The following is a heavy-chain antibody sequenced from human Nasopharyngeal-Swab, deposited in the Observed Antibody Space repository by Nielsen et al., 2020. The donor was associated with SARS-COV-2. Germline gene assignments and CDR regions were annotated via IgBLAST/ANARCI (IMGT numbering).Heavy chain of an antibody. CDR1: GFTFSSYW. CDR2: IKEDGSEK. CDR3: ARDYTRFDY. Sequence: GESLKISCAASGFTFSSYWMSWVRQAPGKGLEWVAYIKEDGSEKYFVDSGKGRFTISRDNAKNSLYLQMNSLRAEDTAVYYCARDYTRFDYWGQGTLVTVSS. V-gene: IGHV3-7*05. J-gene: IGHJ4*02. D-gene: IGHD3-16*01.